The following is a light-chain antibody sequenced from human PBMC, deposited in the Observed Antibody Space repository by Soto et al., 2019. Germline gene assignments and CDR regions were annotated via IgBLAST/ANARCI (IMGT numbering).Light chain of an antibody. CDR2: DNT. V-gene: IGLV1-40*01. CDR3: QSFDKYLSAVV. CDR1: SSDIGAGYR. Sequence: QSVLTQPPSVSGAPGERVTISCTGSSSDIGAGYRVRWYQQVPGTAPKLLIYDNTNRPSGVSVRFSGSKSGTSASLAISGLQAEDEADYYCQSFDKYLSAVVFGGGNKGTVL. J-gene: IGLJ2*01.